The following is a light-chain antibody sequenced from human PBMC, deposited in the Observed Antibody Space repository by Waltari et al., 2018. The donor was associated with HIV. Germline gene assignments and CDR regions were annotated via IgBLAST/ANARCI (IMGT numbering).Light chain of an antibody. V-gene: IGLV2-11*01. CDR1: SRDVGGYNS. J-gene: IGLJ3*02. CDR3: CSYAGRYTWV. CDR2: DVT. Sequence: QSALTQPRSVPGSPGQSVPISCSGTSRDVGGYNSVSWYQQHPGKAPKLMIYDVTERPSGVPDRFSGSKSGNTASLTISGLQADDEADYYCCSYAGRYTWVFGGGTELTVL.